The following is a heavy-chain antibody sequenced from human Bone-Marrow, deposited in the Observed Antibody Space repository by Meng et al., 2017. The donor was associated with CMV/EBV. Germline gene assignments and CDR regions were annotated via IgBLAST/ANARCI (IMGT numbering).Heavy chain of an antibody. J-gene: IGHJ6*02. CDR3: AKWSSPDCSSTSCLSSRYGMDV. Sequence: GESLKISCAASGFTFSNYGMHWVRQAPGKGLEWVSVIYSGGSSTYYADSVKGRFTISRDNSKNTLYLQMNSLRAEDTAVYYCAKWSSPDCSSTSCLSSRYGMDVWGQGTTVTVSS. D-gene: IGHD2-2*01. CDR2: IYSGGSST. CDR1: GFTFSNYG. V-gene: IGHV3-23*03.